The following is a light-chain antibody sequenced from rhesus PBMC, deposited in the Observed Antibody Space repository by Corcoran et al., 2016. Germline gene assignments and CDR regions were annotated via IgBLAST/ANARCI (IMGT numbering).Light chain of an antibody. CDR3: LQSSNWWT. Sequence: EIVMTQSPATLALSPGERATLSCRASQSVSSYLAWYQQKPGQAPRPLIYGASRRATGIPDRGSGSGSGTEFTLTISSLEPEDGGVYFCLQSSNWWTFGQGTKVEIK. CDR2: GAS. J-gene: IGKJ1*01. CDR1: QSVSSY. V-gene: IGKV3-24*04.